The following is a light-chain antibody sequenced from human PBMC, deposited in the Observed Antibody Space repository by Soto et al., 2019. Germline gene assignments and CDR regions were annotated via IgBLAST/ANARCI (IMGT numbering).Light chain of an antibody. V-gene: IGKV3-20*01. CDR1: QSVSSSY. CDR2: GAS. Sequence: EIVLTQSPGTLSLSPGERDTLSCRASQSVSSSYLAWYQQKPGQAPRLLMYGASSRATGIPNRFSGSGSGIDFKHTISRLEPEDFAVYYCQQYGSSPRTFGEGTKREIK. J-gene: IGKJ2*01. CDR3: QQYGSSPRT.